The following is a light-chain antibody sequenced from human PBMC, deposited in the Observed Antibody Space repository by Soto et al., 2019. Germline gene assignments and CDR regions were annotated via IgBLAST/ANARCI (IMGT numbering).Light chain of an antibody. V-gene: IGKV3-20*01. CDR2: GAS. Sequence: IVLTQSPGTLSLSPWERATLSCRASQNVDTNYLAWYQQKPGQAPRIIIFGASGRATGIPDRFSGSGSGTDFTLTISRLEPEDFAVYYCQQYGSSPTWTFGQGTKVDIK. J-gene: IGKJ1*01. CDR3: QQYGSSPTWT. CDR1: QNVDTNY.